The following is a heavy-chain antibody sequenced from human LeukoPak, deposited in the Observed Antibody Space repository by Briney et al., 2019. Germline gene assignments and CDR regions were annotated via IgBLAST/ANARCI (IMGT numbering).Heavy chain of an antibody. CDR1: GGSISSGGYS. V-gene: IGHV4-30-2*01. J-gene: IGHJ6*02. CDR3: ARGRVKGNGMDV. Sequence: SETLSLTCAVSGGSISSGGYSWSWIRQPPGKGLEWIGYIYHSGSTYYNPSLKSRVTISVDRSKNQFSLKPSSVTAADTAVYYCARGRVKGNGMDVWGQGTTVTVSS. CDR2: IYHSGST. D-gene: IGHD3-10*01.